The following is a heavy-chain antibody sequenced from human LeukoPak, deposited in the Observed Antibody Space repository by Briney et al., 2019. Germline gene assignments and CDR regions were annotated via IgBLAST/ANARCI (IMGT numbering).Heavy chain of an antibody. CDR3: AKGRLYCSGGNCYIFFDY. D-gene: IGHD2-15*01. V-gene: IGHV3-23*01. CDR2: ISGSGANT. CDR1: RFTFISYA. J-gene: IGHJ4*02. Sequence: GGSLRLSCAAFRFTFISYALSWVRQAPGKGLEWVSGISGSGANTYYADSVKGRFTISRDKSKNTLYLHMSSLRAQVTTLYDCAKGRLYCSGGNCYIFFDYWGQGTLVTVSS.